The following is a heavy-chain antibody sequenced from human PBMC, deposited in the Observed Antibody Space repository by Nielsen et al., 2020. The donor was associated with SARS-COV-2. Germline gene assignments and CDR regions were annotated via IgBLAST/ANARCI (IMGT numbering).Heavy chain of an antibody. D-gene: IGHD3-22*01. J-gene: IGHJ4*02. CDR1: GFTFSTYA. CDR2: ISYSGSNE. CDR3: ARGTYYYDSSGLIDY. Sequence: GESLKISCAASGFTFSTYAMHWVRQAPGKGLEWVAVISYSGSNEYYADSVKGRFTISRDNSKSTLYLQMNSLRAEDTAVYYCARGTYYYDSSGLIDYWGQGTLVTVSS. V-gene: IGHV3-30-3*01.